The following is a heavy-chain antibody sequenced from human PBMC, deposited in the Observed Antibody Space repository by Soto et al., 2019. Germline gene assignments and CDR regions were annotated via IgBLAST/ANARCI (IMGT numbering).Heavy chain of an antibody. CDR1: GASIDRSNYY. CDR3: ARDRYYDSSAYYSSDYYFGMDV. Sequence: KPSETLSLTCTVSGASIDRSNYYWDWIRQPPGKGLEWIGYIYYNGNAYYNPSLKGRVNISVDTSKNQFSLKLSSVTAADTAVYYCARDRYYDSSAYYSSDYYFGMDVWGQGTTVTVSS. V-gene: IGHV4-30-4*08. CDR2: IYYNGNA. J-gene: IGHJ6*02. D-gene: IGHD3-22*01.